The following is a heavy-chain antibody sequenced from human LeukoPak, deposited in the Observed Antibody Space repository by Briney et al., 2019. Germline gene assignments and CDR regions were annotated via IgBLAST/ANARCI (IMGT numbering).Heavy chain of an antibody. D-gene: IGHD5-12*01. V-gene: IGHV5-51*01. J-gene: IGHJ4*02. CDR3: ARHQSGSEEFDH. CDR1: GYSFTNYW. Sequence: GASLKISCKGSGYSFTNYWIACVRQMPGKGLEFMGIIYPDDSDTRYSPSFQGQVTISADKSISTANLQWSSLKASDAAMYYCARHQSGSEEFDHWGQGTLVTVSS. CDR2: IYPDDSDT.